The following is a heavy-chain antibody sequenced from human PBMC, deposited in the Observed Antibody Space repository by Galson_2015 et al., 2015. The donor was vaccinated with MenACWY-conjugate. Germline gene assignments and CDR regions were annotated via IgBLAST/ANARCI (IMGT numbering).Heavy chain of an antibody. V-gene: IGHV3-74*01. Sequence: SLRLSCAASGFTFSNHWMHWVRQTPGKGLVWVSRIKTDGRGTTYADSVKGRFTFSRDNAKNTLYLQMNSLRDEDTAVYYCVRDLVDYEDNSAWRRVCFWGQGTLVTVSS. J-gene: IGHJ4*02. CDR1: GFTFSNHW. CDR2: IKTDGRGT. CDR3: VRDLVDYEDNSAWRRVCF. D-gene: IGHD3-22*01.